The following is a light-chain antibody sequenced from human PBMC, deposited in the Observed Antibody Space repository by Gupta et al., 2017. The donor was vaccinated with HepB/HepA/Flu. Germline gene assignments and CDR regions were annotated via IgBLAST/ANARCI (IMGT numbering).Light chain of an antibody. V-gene: IGKV2-28*01. J-gene: IGKJ4*01. CDR2: LGS. CDR3: MQELQTPIT. CDR1: QSLLHSNGYNY. Sequence: DIVMTQSPLSLPATPGEPASISCRSSQSLLHSNGYNYLDWYLQKPGQSPQLLIYLGSNRASGVPDRFSGSGSGTDFTLKISRVEAEDVGVYYCMQELQTPITFGGGTKVEIK.